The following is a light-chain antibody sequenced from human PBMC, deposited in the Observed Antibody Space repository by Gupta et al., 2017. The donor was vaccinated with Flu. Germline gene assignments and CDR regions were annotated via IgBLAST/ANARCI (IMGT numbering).Light chain of an antibody. CDR1: AGAVISDYY. J-gene: IGLJ3*02. CDR3: LIMYGGAWV. CDR2: KTS. V-gene: IGLV7-43*01. Sequence: QTVVTQEPSLTVSPGGTVTLTCASSAGAVISDYYPNWFQQRPGQAPRALIYKTSNKHSWTPARFSGSLLGGEAALTLSDVQPEDEADYFCLIMYGGAWVFGGGTKLTVL.